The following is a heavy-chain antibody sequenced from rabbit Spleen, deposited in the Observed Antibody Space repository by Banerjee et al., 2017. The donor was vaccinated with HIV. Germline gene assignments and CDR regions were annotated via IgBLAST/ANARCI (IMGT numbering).Heavy chain of an antibody. J-gene: IGHJ6*01. CDR3: ARDSGTSFSSYGMDL. Sequence: QSLEESGGGLVQPEGSLALTCKASGFDLSSYYYMCWVRQAPGKGLEWIACIYAGSSGSTYYASWAKGRFTCSKTSSTTVTLQMTSLTVADTATYFCARDSGTSFSSYGMDLWGPGTLVTVS. V-gene: IGHV1S40*01. CDR1: GFDLSSYYY. CDR2: IYAGSSGST. D-gene: IGHD8-1*01.